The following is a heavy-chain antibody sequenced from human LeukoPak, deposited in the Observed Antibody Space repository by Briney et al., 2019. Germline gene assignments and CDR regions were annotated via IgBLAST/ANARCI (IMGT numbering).Heavy chain of an antibody. CDR1: GFTFSSYA. V-gene: IGHV3-30-3*01. D-gene: IGHD4-17*01. Sequence: GGSLRLSCAASGFTFSSYAMHWVRQAPGKGLEWVAVISYDGSNKYYADSVKGRFTISRDNSKNTLYLQMNSLRAEDTAVYYCARDNGDYLDYWGQGTLVTVSS. CDR2: ISYDGSNK. J-gene: IGHJ4*02. CDR3: ARDNGDYLDY.